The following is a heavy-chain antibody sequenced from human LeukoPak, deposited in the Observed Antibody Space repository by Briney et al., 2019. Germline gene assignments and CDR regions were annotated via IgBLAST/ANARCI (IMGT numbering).Heavy chain of an antibody. D-gene: IGHD6-13*01. J-gene: IGHJ5*02. CDR1: GYTFTGYY. CDR2: INPNSGGT. CDR3: ATVFWGSSWPLDL. V-gene: IGHV1-2*02. Sequence: ASVKVSCKASGYTFTGYYMHWVRQAPGQGLEWMGWINPNSGGTNYAQKFQGRVTMTRDTSISTAYMELSRLRSDDTAVYYCATVFWGSSWPLDLWGQGTLVTVSS.